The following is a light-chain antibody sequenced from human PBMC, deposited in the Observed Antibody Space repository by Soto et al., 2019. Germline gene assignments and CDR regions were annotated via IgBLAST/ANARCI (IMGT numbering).Light chain of an antibody. J-gene: IGLJ2*01. CDR3: SSYTSSSTLVV. V-gene: IGLV2-14*01. Sequence: QSALTQPASVSGSPGQSITIACTGTSSDVGGYNYVSWYQQHPGKAPKLMIYDVSNRPSGVSNRFSSSKSGNTASLTISGLQAEDEAHYYCSSYTSSSTLVVFGGGTKVTVL. CDR2: DVS. CDR1: SSDVGGYNY.